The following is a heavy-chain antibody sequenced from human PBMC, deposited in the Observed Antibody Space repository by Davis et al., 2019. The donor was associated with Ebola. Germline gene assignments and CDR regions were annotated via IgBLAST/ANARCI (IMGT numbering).Heavy chain of an antibody. CDR2: VWYDGTNK. Sequence: PGGSLRLSCAASGFTFSSHGMHWVRQAPGKGLEWVANVWYDGTNKYYTDSVKGRFTISRDNSRNTLFLQMTSLTAEDTATYYCARDTLLAAISYFDLWGQGTLVTVSS. CDR1: GFTFSSHG. CDR3: ARDTLLAAISYFDL. D-gene: IGHD2-15*01. J-gene: IGHJ4*02. V-gene: IGHV3-33*01.